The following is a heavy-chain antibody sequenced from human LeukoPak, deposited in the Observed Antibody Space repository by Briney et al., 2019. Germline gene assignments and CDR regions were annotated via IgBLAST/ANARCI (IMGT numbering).Heavy chain of an antibody. CDR3: AKVVRYYDFWRDNWFDP. J-gene: IGHJ5*02. D-gene: IGHD3-3*01. V-gene: IGHV3-23*01. CDR1: GFTFSSYA. CDR2: ISGSGGST. Sequence: PGGSLRLSCAASGFTFSSYAMSWVRQAPGKGLEWVSAISGSGGSTYYADSVKGRFTISRDNSRNTLYLQMNSLRAEDTAVYYCAKVVRYYDFWRDNWFDPWGQGTLVTVPS.